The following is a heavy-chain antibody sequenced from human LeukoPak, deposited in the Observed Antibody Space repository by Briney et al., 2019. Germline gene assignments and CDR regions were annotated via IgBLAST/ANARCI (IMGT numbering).Heavy chain of an antibody. CDR3: ASDGDYRPGPYNFDY. CDR2: ISSSSSYI. Sequence: GGSLRLSCAASGFTFSSYSMNWVRQAPGKGLEWVSSISSSSSYIYYADSVKGRFTISRDNSKNTLYLQMNSLRAEDTAVYYCASDGDYRPGPYNFDYWGQGTLVTVSS. V-gene: IGHV3-21*01. CDR1: GFTFSSYS. J-gene: IGHJ4*02. D-gene: IGHD4-17*01.